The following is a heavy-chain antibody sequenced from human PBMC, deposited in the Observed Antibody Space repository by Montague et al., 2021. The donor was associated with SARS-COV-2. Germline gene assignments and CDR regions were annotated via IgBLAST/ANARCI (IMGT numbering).Heavy chain of an antibody. CDR2: IGSGGDT. CDR3: ASYGVKSPGAFDI. D-gene: IGHD4-17*01. V-gene: IGHV3-23*01. CDR1: KFTFNTYA. J-gene: IGHJ3*02. Sequence: SLRLSCAASKFTFNTYAMTWVRQAPGKGLEWVSCIGSGGDTFFADSVRGRLTISRDFSTNTVFLQMNRLRADDTAMYFCASYGVKSPGAFDIWGQGTLVTVSS.